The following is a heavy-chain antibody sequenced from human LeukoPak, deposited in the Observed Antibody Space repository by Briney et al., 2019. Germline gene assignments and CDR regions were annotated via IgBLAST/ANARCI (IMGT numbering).Heavy chain of an antibody. CDR3: ARPSLDGWDKPYYFDY. CDR2: ISGSGGST. CDR1: GFTFSSYG. D-gene: IGHD6-19*01. J-gene: IGHJ4*02. Sequence: GGSLRLSCAASGFTFSSYGMSWVRQAPGKGLEWVSAISGSGGSTYYADSVKGRFTISRDNSRNTLYLQTNSLRAEDTAVYYCARPSLDGWDKPYYFDYWGQGTLVTVSS. V-gene: IGHV3-23*01.